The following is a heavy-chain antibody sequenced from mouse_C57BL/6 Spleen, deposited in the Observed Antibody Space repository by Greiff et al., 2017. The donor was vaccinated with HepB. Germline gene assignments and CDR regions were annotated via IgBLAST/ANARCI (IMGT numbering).Heavy chain of an antibody. CDR2: IWTGGGT. V-gene: IGHV2-9-1*01. D-gene: IGHD2-2*01. CDR3: ARNHGYDDNWYFDV. CDR1: GFSLTSYA. Sequence: VKLVESGPGLVAPSQSLSITCTVSGFSLTSYAISWVRQPPGKGLEWLGVIWTGGGTNYNSALKSRLSISKDNSKSQVFLKMNSLQTDDTARYYCARNHGYDDNWYFDVWGTGTTVTVSS. J-gene: IGHJ1*03.